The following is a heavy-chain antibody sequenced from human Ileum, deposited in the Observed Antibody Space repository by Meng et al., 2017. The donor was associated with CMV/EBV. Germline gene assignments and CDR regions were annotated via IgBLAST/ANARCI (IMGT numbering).Heavy chain of an antibody. CDR2: INPSGGST. Sequence: ASVKVSCKASGYTFTNYCMHWVRQAPGQGLEWMGIINPSGGSTSYAQKFQGRVTMTRDTSTSTVYMELSSLRSEDTAVYYYAREGRVRRNWFDPWGQGTLVTVSS. V-gene: IGHV1-46*01. D-gene: IGHD5/OR15-5a*01. CDR3: AREGRVRRNWFDP. CDR1: GYTFTNYC. J-gene: IGHJ5*02.